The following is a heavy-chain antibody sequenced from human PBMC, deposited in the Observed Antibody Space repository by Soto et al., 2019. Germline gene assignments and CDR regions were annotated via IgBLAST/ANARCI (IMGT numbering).Heavy chain of an antibody. V-gene: IGHV3-30*18. CDR2: ISYDVSNK. CDR1: GFTFSSYG. Sequence: GGSLTLSCAASGFTFSSYGMHWVRQAPGKGLESVAVISYDVSNKYYADSVKGRFTISRDNSKNTLYLQMNTLRAEDTAVYYCAKDLRVLRFFEWYPYYSCTMYVWGRATRLTLSS. D-gene: IGHD3-3*01. CDR3: AKDLRVLRFFEWYPYYSCTMYV. J-gene: IGHJ6*02.